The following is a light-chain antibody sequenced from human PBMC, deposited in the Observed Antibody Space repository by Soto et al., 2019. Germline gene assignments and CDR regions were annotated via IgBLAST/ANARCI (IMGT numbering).Light chain of an antibody. CDR2: TAT. J-gene: IGLJ2*01. CDR3: SSYAGSSTFVV. Sequence: QSVLTQPPSASATPGQRVAISCSGSSSNIGSYPVNWYQQLPGTAPKLLIHTATQRPSGVPDRFSGSKSGTSATLAISGLQAEDEADYYCSSYAGSSTFVVFGGGTKLTVL. V-gene: IGLV1-44*01. CDR1: SSNIGSYP.